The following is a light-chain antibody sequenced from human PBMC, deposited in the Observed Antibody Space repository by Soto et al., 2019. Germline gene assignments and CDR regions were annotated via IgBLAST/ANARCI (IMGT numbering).Light chain of an antibody. V-gene: IGLV2-11*01. CDR3: CSYAGSYTSYV. CDR1: INDVGGYNS. J-gene: IGLJ1*01. CDR2: SAT. Sequence: QSALTQPRSVSGSPGQPVTISCSGAINDVGGYNSVSWFQHHPGSAPKLMVHSATQRPSGVPDRFSGSKSGNTASLTISGFQAEDEADYYCCSYAGSYTSYVFGTGTKVTVL.